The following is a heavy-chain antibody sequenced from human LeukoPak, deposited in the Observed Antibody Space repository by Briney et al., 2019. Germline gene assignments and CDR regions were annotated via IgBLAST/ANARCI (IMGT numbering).Heavy chain of an antibody. CDR1: GYTFTSYG. CDR3: ARGFYDSSGYPTPSDY. Sequence: ASVKVSCKASGYTFTSYGISWVRQAPGQGLEWMGWISAYNGNTNYAQKLQGRVTMTTDTSTSTASMELRSLRSDDTAVYYCARGFYDSSGYPTPSDYWGQGTLVTVSS. J-gene: IGHJ4*02. V-gene: IGHV1-18*01. D-gene: IGHD3-22*01. CDR2: ISAYNGNT.